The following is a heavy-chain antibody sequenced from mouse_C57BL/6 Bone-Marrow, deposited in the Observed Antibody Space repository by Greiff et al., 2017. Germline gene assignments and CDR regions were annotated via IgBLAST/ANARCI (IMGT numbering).Heavy chain of an antibody. D-gene: IGHD2-3*01. CDR1: GFSLTSYG. J-gene: IGHJ4*01. V-gene: IGHV2-3*01. CDR3: AKQIYDGYYVYYAMDD. Sequence: QVQLQPSGPGLVAPSQSLSITCPVSGFSLTSYGVSWVRQPPGKGLAWLGVLWGDGSTNYPSALISRLSISKDNSKSQVFLKLNSRQTDDTATYYCAKQIYDGYYVYYAMDDWGKGTSVTVSS. CDR2: LWGDGST.